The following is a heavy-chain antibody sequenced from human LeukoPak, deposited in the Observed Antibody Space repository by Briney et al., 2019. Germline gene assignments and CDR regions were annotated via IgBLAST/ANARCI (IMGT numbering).Heavy chain of an antibody. CDR1: GGSISSYY. D-gene: IGHD6-13*01. Sequence: SETLSLTCTVSGGSISSYYWSWIRQPPGKGLEWIGYIYYSGSTNYNPSLKSRVTISVDTSKNQFSLKLSSVTAADTAVYYCARSVDAAAGIRAVLNYYYMDVWGKGTTVTVSS. J-gene: IGHJ6*03. CDR2: IYYSGST. CDR3: ARSVDAAAGIRAVLNYYYMDV. V-gene: IGHV4-59*13.